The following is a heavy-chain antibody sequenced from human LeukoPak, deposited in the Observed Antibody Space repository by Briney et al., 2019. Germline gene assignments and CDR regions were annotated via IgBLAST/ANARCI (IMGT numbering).Heavy chain of an antibody. CDR3: AKKTLYYDSKD. CDR2: ISGSGGST. D-gene: IGHD3-22*01. Sequence: GGSLRLSCAASGFTFSSYGMSWVRQAPGKGLEWVSAISGSGGSTYYADSVKGRFTISRDNSKNTLYLQMNSLRAEDTAVYYCAKKTLYYDSKDWGQGTLVTVSS. V-gene: IGHV3-23*01. J-gene: IGHJ4*02. CDR1: GFTFSSYG.